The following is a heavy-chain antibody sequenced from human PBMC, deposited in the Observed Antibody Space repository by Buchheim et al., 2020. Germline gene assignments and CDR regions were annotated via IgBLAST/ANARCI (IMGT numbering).Heavy chain of an antibody. CDR1: GGSISSGGYY. J-gene: IGHJ6*02. D-gene: IGHD3-22*01. CDR3: ARDRWYYYDNSGYYPHKNYYYYGMDV. CDR2: IYYSGST. V-gene: IGHV4-31*03. Sequence: QVQLQESGPGLVKPSQTLSLTCTVSGGSISSGGYYWSWIRQHPGKGLEWIGYIYYSGSTYYNPSLKSRVTISVDTSKNQFSLKLSSVTAADTAVYYCARDRWYYYDNSGYYPHKNYYYYGMDVWGQGTT.